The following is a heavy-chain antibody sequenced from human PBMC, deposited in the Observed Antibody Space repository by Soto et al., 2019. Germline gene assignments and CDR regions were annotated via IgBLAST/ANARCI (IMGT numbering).Heavy chain of an antibody. CDR2: IKQDGSEK. CDR1: GFTFSIYW. CDR3: ARVVKVHYDFWSGYYNGFDY. D-gene: IGHD3-3*01. Sequence: GGSLRLSCAASGFTFSIYWMSWVRQAPGKGLEWVANIKQDGSEKYYVDSVKGRFTISRDNAKNSLYLQMNSLRAEDTAVYYCARVVKVHYDFWSGYYNGFDYWGQGTLVTVSS. J-gene: IGHJ4*02. V-gene: IGHV3-7*01.